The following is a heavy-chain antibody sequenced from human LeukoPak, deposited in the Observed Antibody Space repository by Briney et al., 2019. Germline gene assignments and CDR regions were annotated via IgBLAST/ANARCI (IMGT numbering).Heavy chain of an antibody. V-gene: IGHV3-7*04. Sequence: GGSLRLSCAVSRFSFSSYWMSWVRQAPGKGLEWVANMDPDGSEKNYVGSVRGRFTISRDNAENSLYLQMHSLRAEDTAVYYCARDRYCSSASCRYYGMDVWGQGTTVTVS. CDR1: RFSFSSYW. CDR2: MDPDGSEK. D-gene: IGHD2-2*01. J-gene: IGHJ6*02. CDR3: ARDRYCSSASCRYYGMDV.